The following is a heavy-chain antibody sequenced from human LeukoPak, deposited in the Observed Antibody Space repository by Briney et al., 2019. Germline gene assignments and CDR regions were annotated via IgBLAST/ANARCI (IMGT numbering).Heavy chain of an antibody. Sequence: PSETLSLTCTVSGGSISSSSYYWSWIRQPPEKGLEWIGAIYNIRTTYFNPSLKSRSTISVDTSKNQFSLKLSSVTAADTALYYCARHNLGSLGTFDWGQGTLVTVSS. V-gene: IGHV4-39*01. CDR1: GGSISSSSYY. CDR3: ARHNLGSLGTFD. D-gene: IGHD3-16*01. CDR2: IYNIRTT. J-gene: IGHJ4*02.